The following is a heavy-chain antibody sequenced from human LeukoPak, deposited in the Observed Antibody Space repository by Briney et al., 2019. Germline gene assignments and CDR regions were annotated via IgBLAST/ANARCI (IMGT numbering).Heavy chain of an antibody. Sequence: GALRLSCAASGFTFSRHWMSWLRQTPGDGPEWVANIKEDGSEKYYMDSVKGRFTISRDNAKNSLYLQLNSLRVEDTAVYYCAXXXTVAEWGQGTLVTVSS. CDR3: AXXXTVAE. CDR2: IKEDGSEK. D-gene: IGHD4-17*01. V-gene: IGHV3-7*01. CDR1: GFTFSRHW. J-gene: IGHJ4*02.